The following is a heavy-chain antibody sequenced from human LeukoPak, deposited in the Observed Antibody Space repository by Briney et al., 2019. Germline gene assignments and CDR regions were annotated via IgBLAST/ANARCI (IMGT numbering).Heavy chain of an antibody. CDR3: ARTGVVATSYFFDY. Sequence: SETLSLTCTVSGVSISTYYWSWIRQPPGKGLEWIAYIYYTGSTNYNPSLRSRVTISVDTSKNQFSLKLTSVTAADTAVYYCARTGVVATSYFFDYWGHGTLVTVSS. V-gene: IGHV4-59*01. D-gene: IGHD5-12*01. J-gene: IGHJ4*01. CDR1: GVSISTYY. CDR2: IYYTGST.